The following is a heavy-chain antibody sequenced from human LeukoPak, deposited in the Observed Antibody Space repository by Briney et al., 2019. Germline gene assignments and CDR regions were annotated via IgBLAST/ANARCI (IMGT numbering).Heavy chain of an antibody. CDR3: ASRIVVVSHGAFDI. CDR1: GFTFITYA. D-gene: IGHD3-22*01. V-gene: IGHV3-23*01. CDR2: ISGTGGST. J-gene: IGHJ3*02. Sequence: HPGGSLGLSCAASGFTFITYAMTWVRQAPGKGLEWVSAISGTGGSTYYADSVKGRFTISRDNSKNTLYLQMNSLRAEDTAVYYCASRIVVVSHGAFDIWGRGTMVTVSS.